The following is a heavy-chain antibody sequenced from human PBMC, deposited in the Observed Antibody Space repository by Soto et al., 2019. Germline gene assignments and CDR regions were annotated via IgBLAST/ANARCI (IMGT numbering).Heavy chain of an antibody. J-gene: IGHJ4*02. CDR2: IRRQPNGHAT. Sequence: EVQLVESGGGFVRPGGSLTLSCRTSGFTFSESAMNWVRQASGKGLEWVGHIRRQPNGHATEYAASVKGRFTISRDDSRNTAYLKMDSLKTEDTAVYFCNRDWMQAANYWGQGILVTVSS. CDR1: GFTFSESA. V-gene: IGHV3-73*02. CDR3: NRDWMQAANY. D-gene: IGHD1-1*01.